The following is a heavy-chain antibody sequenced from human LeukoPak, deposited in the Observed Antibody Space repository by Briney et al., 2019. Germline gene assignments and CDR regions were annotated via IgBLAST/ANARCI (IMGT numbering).Heavy chain of an antibody. CDR3: ARGRITMVRGSYYFDY. V-gene: IGHV4-34*01. J-gene: IGHJ4*02. CDR1: GGSFSGYY. Sequence: TSETLSLTWAVYGGSFSGYYWGCVRQPPGKWMEWIGEINHSGSTNYNPSLKSRVTISVDTSKNQFSLKLSSVTAADTAVYYCARGRITMVRGSYYFDYWGQGTLVTVSS. D-gene: IGHD3-10*01. CDR2: INHSGST.